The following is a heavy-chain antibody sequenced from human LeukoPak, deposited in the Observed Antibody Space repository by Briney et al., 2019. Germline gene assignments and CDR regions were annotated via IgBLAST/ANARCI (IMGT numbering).Heavy chain of an antibody. D-gene: IGHD1-1*01. Sequence: ASVKVSCKASGYTFSDIQMHWVRQAPGQGLEWMGCIRYNTGEKTSAQKFQGRVTMTRDTSITTAYMELSSLESDDTAVYYCAREAQGTYRFLDWGQGTLVTVSS. J-gene: IGHJ4*02. CDR3: AREAQGTYRFLD. CDR2: IRYNTGEK. CDR1: GYTFSDIQ. V-gene: IGHV1-2*02.